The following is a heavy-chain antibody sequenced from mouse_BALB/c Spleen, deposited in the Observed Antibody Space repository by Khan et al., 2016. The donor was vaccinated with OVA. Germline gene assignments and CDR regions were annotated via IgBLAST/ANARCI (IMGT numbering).Heavy chain of an antibody. CDR1: GFTFSTYG. CDR2: ISSGGSYT. Sequence: EVELVESGGDLVKPGGFLKLSCAASGFTFSTYGMSWVRQTPDKRLEWVATISSGGSYTYYPDSVKGRFTISRDNAKNTLYLQMSSLKSEDTAMYYCERLAYYYNSEGFAYWGQGTLVTVSA. CDR3: ERLAYYYNSEGFAY. D-gene: IGHD1-1*01. V-gene: IGHV5-6*01. J-gene: IGHJ3*01.